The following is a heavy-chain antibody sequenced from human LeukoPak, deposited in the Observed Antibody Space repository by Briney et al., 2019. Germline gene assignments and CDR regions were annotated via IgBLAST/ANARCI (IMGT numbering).Heavy chain of an antibody. J-gene: IGHJ4*02. CDR3: ARSSALTCYSKDF. D-gene: IGHD3-9*01. CDR2: IGVAGDT. Sequence: GGSLRLSCAASGFTFSTYDMHWVRQPTGEGLEWVSAIGVAGDTYYAGSVKGRFTISRENARNSLYLQMNSLTAGDTAIYYCARSSALTCYSKDFWGQGTLVTVSS. CDR1: GFTFSTYD. V-gene: IGHV3-13*01.